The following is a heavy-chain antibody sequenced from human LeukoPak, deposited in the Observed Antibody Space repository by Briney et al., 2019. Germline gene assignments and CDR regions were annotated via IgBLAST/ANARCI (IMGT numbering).Heavy chain of an antibody. D-gene: IGHD5-18*01. CDR2: IIPIFGTA. CDR3: ARTPQHSYYYYNMDV. CDR1: GGTFSTYA. V-gene: IGHV1-69*05. Sequence: SVKVSFKASGGTFSTYAITWVRQAPGQGLEWMGGIIPIFGTANYAQKFQDRVTITTDASTSTVYMELTSLRSEDTAVYYCARTPQHSYYYYNMDVWGKGTTVTVAS. J-gene: IGHJ6*03.